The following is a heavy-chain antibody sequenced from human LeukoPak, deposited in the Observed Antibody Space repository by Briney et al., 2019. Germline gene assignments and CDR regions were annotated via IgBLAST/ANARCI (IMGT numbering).Heavy chain of an antibody. V-gene: IGHV3-21*01. CDR1: GFTFSSYS. CDR2: ISSSSSYI. D-gene: IGHD1-14*01. J-gene: IGHJ6*03. CDR3: ARDKAGTTPYYYYSMDV. Sequence: GGSLRLSCAASGFTFSSYSMNWVRQAPGKGLEWVSSISSSSSYIYYADSVKGRFTISRVNAKNSLYLQMNSLRAEDTAVYYCARDKAGTTPYYYYSMDVWGKGTTVTVSS.